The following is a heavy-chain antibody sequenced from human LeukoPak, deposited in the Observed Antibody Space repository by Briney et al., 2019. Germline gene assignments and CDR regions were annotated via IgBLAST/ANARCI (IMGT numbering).Heavy chain of an antibody. J-gene: IGHJ1*01. CDR2: ISGSGGST. CDR3: AKSLTRYDFRSGYS. V-gene: IGHV3-23*01. Sequence: GGSLRLSCAASGFTFSSYAMSWVRQAPGKGLEWVSAISGSGGSTYYADSVKGRFTISRDNSKNTLYLQMNSLRAEDTAVYYCAKSLTRYDFRSGYSWGQGTLVTVSS. D-gene: IGHD3-3*01. CDR1: GFTFSSYA.